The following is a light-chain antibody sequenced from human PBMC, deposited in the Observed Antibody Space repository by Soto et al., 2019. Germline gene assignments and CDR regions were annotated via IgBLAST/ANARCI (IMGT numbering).Light chain of an antibody. CDR1: QSVSSW. CDR2: KAS. Sequence: EIQMTQSPSTLSASVGDRVTITCRASQSVSSWLAWYQQKPGEVPKLLIYKASSLESGVPSRFSGSGSGTEFTLTISSLQPDDFVTYYCQQYSRNPLTFGGGTKVEIK. V-gene: IGKV1-5*03. J-gene: IGKJ4*01. CDR3: QQYSRNPLT.